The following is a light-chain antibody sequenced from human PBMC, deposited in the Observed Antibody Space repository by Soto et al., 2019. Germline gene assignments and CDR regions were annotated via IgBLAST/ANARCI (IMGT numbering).Light chain of an antibody. Sequence: QSALTQPASVSESPGQSITISCTGTSNDIGGYNYVSWYQQHPGKAPKLMIYEVSNRPSGVSNRFSGSKSGNTASLTISGLQAEDEADYYCSSYTSSSTPWVFGGGTKLTVL. J-gene: IGLJ3*02. CDR3: SSYTSSSTPWV. CDR2: EVS. CDR1: SNDIGGYNY. V-gene: IGLV2-14*01.